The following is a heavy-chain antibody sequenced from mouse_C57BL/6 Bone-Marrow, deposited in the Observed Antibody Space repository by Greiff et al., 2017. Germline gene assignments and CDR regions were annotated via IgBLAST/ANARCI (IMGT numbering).Heavy chain of an antibody. CDR2: INPRSGNT. V-gene: IGHV1-81*01. J-gene: IGHJ4*01. CDR3: ASYYSGSSPYYYAMDY. Sequence: QVQLQQSGAELARPGASVKLSCKASGYTFTSYGISWVKQRTGQGLEWIGEINPRSGNTYYNEKFKGKATLTADKSSSTAYMELRSLTSEDSAVYFCASYYSGSSPYYYAMDYWGQGTSVTVSS. D-gene: IGHD1-1*01. CDR1: GYTFTSYG.